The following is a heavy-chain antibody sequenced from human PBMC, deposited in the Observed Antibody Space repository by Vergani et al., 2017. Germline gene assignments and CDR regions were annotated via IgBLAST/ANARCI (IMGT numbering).Heavy chain of an antibody. CDR3: ARMGAGKTTYAFDI. D-gene: IGHD1-26*01. J-gene: IGHJ3*02. V-gene: IGHV4-4*02. CDR2: NYHSGST. Sequence: QVQLQESGPGLVKPSGTLSLTCAVSGGSISSSNRWRWVRQPPGKGLEWIGENYHSGSTNYNPSLKSRVTISVDKSKNQFSLKLSPVTAADTAVYYCARMGAGKTTYAFDIWGQGTMVTVSS. CDR1: GGSISSSNR.